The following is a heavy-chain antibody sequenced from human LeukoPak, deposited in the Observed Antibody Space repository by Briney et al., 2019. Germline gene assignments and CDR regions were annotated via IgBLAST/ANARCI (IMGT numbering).Heavy chain of an antibody. CDR1: GFTFSSYG. CDR2: ISYDGSNK. V-gene: IGHV3-30*18. D-gene: IGHD6-13*01. CDR3: AKDGLAAALDY. J-gene: IGHJ4*02. Sequence: PGGSLRLSCAASGFTFSSYGMHWVRQAPGKGLEWVAVISYDGSNKYYADSVKGRFTISRDNSKNTLYLQMNSLRAEDTAVYYCAKDGLAAALDYWGQGTLVTVPS.